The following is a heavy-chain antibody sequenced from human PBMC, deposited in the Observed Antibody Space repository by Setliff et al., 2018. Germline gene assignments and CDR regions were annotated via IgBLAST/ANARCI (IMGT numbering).Heavy chain of an antibody. CDR3: ASPRLSYYDNGAFPSDAFDL. D-gene: IGHD3-22*01. Sequence: SETLSLTCAVSGGSFSTYYWNWIRQPPGKGLEWIGEINHSGSTNYNPSLKSRVTISVDTSKNQFSLKLRSVTAADTAVYYCASPRLSYYDNGAFPSDAFDLWGQGTMVTVS. CDR2: INHSGST. CDR1: GGSFSTYY. V-gene: IGHV4-34*01. J-gene: IGHJ3*01.